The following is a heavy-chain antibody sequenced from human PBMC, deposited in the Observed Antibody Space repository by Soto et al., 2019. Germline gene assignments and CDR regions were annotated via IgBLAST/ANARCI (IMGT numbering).Heavy chain of an antibody. CDR3: AKDVGIVGPETLNYYYYGMDV. CDR1: GFTFSNAW. D-gene: IGHD1-26*01. J-gene: IGHJ6*02. V-gene: IGHV3-15*01. Sequence: GGSLRLSCAASGFTFSNAWMSWVRQAPGKGLEWVGRIKSKTDGGTTDYAAPVKGRFTISRDDSKNTLYLQMNSLRAEDTAVYYCAKDVGIVGPETLNYYYYGMDVWGQGTTVTVSS. CDR2: IKSKTDGGTT.